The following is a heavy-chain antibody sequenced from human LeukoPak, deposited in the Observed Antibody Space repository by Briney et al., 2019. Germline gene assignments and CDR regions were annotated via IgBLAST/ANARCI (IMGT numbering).Heavy chain of an antibody. CDR2: ISAYNGNT. D-gene: IGHD3-22*01. CDR1: GYTFTSYG. V-gene: IGHV1-18*01. J-gene: IGHJ4*02. Sequence: GASVKVSCKASGYTFTSYGISWVRQAPGQGLEWVGWISAYNGNTNYAQKLQGRVTMTTDTSTSTAYMELRSLRSDDTAVYYCARARPRYYYDSSGGDYWGQGTLVTVSS. CDR3: ARARPRYYYDSSGGDY.